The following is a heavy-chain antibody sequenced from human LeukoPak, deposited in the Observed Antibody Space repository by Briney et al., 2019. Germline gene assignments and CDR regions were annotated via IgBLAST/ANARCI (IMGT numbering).Heavy chain of an antibody. D-gene: IGHD3-10*01. V-gene: IGHV4-59*11. J-gene: IGHJ4*02. Sequence: SETLSLTCTVSGGSISSHYWSWIRQPPGKGLEWIGYIYYSGSTNYNPSPKSRVTISVDTSKNQFSLKLSSVTAADTAVYYCARVRGSGSPRVDYWGQGTLVTVSS. CDR1: GGSISSHY. CDR3: ARVRGSGSPRVDY. CDR2: IYYSGST.